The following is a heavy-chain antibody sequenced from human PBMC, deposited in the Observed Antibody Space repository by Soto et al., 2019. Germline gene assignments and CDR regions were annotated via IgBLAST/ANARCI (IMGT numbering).Heavy chain of an antibody. CDR1: GYTFSTYG. CDR3: ASATITMIRGVTYFYYGMDL. D-gene: IGHD3-10*01. Sequence: ASVKVSCKASGYTFSTYGISWVRQAPGQGLEWMGWISGYNGNTNYAQKVQDRVTMTIDTSTSTAYKEVRSLRSDDTAVYYCASATITMIRGVTYFYYGMDLWGQGTTVTVSS. CDR2: ISGYNGNT. V-gene: IGHV1-18*04. J-gene: IGHJ6*02.